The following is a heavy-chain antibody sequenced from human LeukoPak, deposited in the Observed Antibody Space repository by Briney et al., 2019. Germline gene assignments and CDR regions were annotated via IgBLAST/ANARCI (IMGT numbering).Heavy chain of an antibody. J-gene: IGHJ6*02. V-gene: IGHV3-9*01. Sequence: PGRSLRLSCAASGFTFDDYAMHWVRQDPGKGLEWVSGISWNSGSIGHADSVKGRFTISRDNAKHSLYLQMNSLRAEDTALYYCAKSWVKQRPQTYYYYGMDVWGQGTTVTVSS. CDR2: ISWNSGSI. D-gene: IGHD6-25*01. CDR1: GFTFDDYA. CDR3: AKSWVKQRPQTYYYYGMDV.